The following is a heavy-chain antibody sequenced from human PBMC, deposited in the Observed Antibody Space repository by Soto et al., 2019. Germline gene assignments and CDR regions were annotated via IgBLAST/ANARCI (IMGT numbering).Heavy chain of an antibody. D-gene: IGHD1-7*01. J-gene: IGHJ3*02. V-gene: IGHV4-30-4*01. CDR2: IYYSGNT. CDR1: GASISSPDYY. Sequence: PSETLSLTCTVSGASISSPDYYWTWIRQPPGKGLEWIGNIYYSGNTYYNPSLKSRVLISLDSSKNQFSLRLSSVTAADTAVYYCATGLNYDRRQGGDAFDIWGQGKMVTVSS. CDR3: ATGLNYDRRQGGDAFDI.